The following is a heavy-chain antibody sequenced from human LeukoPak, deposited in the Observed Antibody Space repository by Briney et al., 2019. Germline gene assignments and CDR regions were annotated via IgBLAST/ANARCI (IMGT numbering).Heavy chain of an antibody. CDR2: TRNKVNGYTT. Sequence: GGSLRLSCAASGLTLSDHYMDWVRQAPGKGLEWVGRTRNKVNGYTTECAASVKGRFTISRDDSKNSLYLQLSSLKTEDTAMYYCVRVRGSGWDQNYFDCWGQGTLVTVSS. CDR1: GLTLSDHY. D-gene: IGHD6-19*01. V-gene: IGHV3-72*01. CDR3: VRVRGSGWDQNYFDC. J-gene: IGHJ4*02.